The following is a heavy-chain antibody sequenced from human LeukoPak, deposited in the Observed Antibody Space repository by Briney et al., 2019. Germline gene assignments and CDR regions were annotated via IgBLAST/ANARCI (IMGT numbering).Heavy chain of an antibody. J-gene: IGHJ4*02. D-gene: IGHD3-10*01. CDR3: ARLRGGSGNSLGFDY. CDR2: IYSGNSDA. Sequence: GESLKISCKGSGYSFTTYWIGWVRQIPGKGLEWMGIIYSGNSDARYSPSFQGQITISVDKSITTAYLQWSSLKASDTAMYYCARLRGGSGNSLGFDYWGQGTLVTVSS. CDR1: GYSFTTYW. V-gene: IGHV5-51*01.